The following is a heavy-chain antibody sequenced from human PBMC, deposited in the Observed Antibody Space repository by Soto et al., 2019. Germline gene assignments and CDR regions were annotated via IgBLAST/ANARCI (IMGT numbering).Heavy chain of an antibody. CDR1: GGSFSGYY. Sequence: QVQLQQWGAGLLKPSETLSLTCAVYGGSFSGYYWSWIRQPPGKGLEWIGEINHSGSTNYIPSLKSRVTISVDTSKNQFSLKLSSVTAADTAVYYCARGGSSSWYRDAFDIWGQGTMVTVSS. V-gene: IGHV4-34*01. J-gene: IGHJ3*02. CDR3: ARGGSSSWYRDAFDI. CDR2: INHSGST. D-gene: IGHD6-13*01.